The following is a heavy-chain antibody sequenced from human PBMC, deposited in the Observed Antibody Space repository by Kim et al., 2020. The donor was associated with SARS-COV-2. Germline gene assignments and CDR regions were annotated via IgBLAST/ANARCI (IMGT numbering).Heavy chain of an antibody. V-gene: IGHV3-9*01. D-gene: IGHD6-19*01. CDR3: AKVRSRYSSGWYYFDY. Sequence: SVKGRFTISRDNATNTLYLQRNRLRAEDAALYYCAKVRSRYSSGWYYFDYWGQGTLVTVSS. J-gene: IGHJ4*02.